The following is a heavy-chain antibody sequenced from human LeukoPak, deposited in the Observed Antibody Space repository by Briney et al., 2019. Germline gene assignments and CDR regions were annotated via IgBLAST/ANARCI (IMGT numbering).Heavy chain of an antibody. V-gene: IGHV3-30*04. Sequence: QPGGSLRLSCAASGFTFSSYAMHWVRQAPGKGLEWVAVISYDGSNKYYADSVKGRFTISRDNSKNTLYLQMNSLRAEDTAVYYCAREIRPFFDIWGQGTMVTVSS. J-gene: IGHJ3*02. CDR1: GFTFSSYA. CDR2: ISYDGSNK. CDR3: AREIRPFFDI.